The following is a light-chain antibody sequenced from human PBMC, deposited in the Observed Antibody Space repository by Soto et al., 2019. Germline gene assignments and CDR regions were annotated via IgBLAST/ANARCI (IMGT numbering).Light chain of an antibody. CDR1: QGVSSS. J-gene: IGKJ5*01. CDR2: DAS. V-gene: IGKV1D-13*01. CDR3: QQFNNYPLT. Sequence: AIQLTQSPSSLSASVGDRVTITCRASQGVSSSLAWYQQKPGTAPKLLIYDASDLETGVPSRFSGSGSETDFTLTISSLQPADFATYYCQQFNNYPLTIGQGTRLESK.